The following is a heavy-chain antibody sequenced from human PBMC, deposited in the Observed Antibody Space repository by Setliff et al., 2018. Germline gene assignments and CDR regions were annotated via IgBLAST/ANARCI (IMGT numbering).Heavy chain of an antibody. CDR1: GFTFSNYA. Sequence: PGGSLRLSCATSGFTFSNYAMGWVRQAPGKGLEWVSVITSSGRDTYYTASVKGRFTISRDNSDNTLYLQMNSLRDADTAIYYCVKGTLPYCTGPTCYPLDHWGQGTLVTVSS. V-gene: IGHV3-23*01. J-gene: IGHJ4*02. D-gene: IGHD2-8*02. CDR2: ITSSGRDT. CDR3: VKGTLPYCTGPTCYPLDH.